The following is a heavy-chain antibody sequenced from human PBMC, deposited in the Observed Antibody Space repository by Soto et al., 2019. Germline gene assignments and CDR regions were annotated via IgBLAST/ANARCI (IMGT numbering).Heavy chain of an antibody. V-gene: IGHV5-10-1*01. CDR1: GYSFTDYS. Sequence: DSLTIACDPSGYSFTDYSITGVLPMSGKGLEWMGRIDPWDSKTAYSPSLQGHVPVSADKSSGTAFLKWQRLTASDTAIYYCASTGSGSWLDPWGQGTLVAVSS. CDR2: IDPWDSKT. D-gene: IGHD3-10*01. CDR3: ASTGSGSWLDP. J-gene: IGHJ5*02.